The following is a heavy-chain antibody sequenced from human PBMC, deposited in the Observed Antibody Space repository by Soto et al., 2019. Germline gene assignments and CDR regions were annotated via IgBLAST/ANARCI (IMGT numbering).Heavy chain of an antibody. Sequence: ASLKVSCKASGGTFSSYAISWVRQAPGQGLEWMGGIIPIFGTANYAQKFQGRVTITADESTSTAYMELSSLRSEDTAVYYCAALRNYGEDAFDIWGQGTMVTVSS. CDR3: AALRNYGEDAFDI. D-gene: IGHD1-7*01. J-gene: IGHJ3*02. CDR2: IIPIFGTA. CDR1: GGTFSSYA. V-gene: IGHV1-69*13.